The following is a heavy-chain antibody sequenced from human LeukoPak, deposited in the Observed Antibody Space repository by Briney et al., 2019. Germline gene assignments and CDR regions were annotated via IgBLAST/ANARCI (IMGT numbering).Heavy chain of an antibody. Sequence: ASVRVSCKASGGTFSSYAISWVRQAPGQGLEWMGGIIPIFGTANYAQKFQGRVTITTDESTSTAYMELSSLRSEDTAVYYCARGVRTYCYDSSGYNNWFDPWGQGTLVTVSS. CDR2: IIPIFGTA. J-gene: IGHJ5*02. D-gene: IGHD3-22*01. V-gene: IGHV1-69*05. CDR3: ARGVRTYCYDSSGYNNWFDP. CDR1: GGTFSSYA.